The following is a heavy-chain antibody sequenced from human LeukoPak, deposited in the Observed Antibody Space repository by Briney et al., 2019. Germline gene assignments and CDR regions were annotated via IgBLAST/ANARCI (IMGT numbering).Heavy chain of an antibody. CDR1: GFTFSSYA. CDR3: AKDGERYFDWFSGHN. D-gene: IGHD3-9*01. Sequence: GGSLRLSCAASGFTFSSYAMSWVRQAPGKRLEWVSAISGSGGSTYYADSVKGRFTISRDNSKNTLYLQMNSLRAEDTAVYYCAKDGERYFDWFSGHNWGQGTLVTVSS. J-gene: IGHJ4*02. V-gene: IGHV3-23*01. CDR2: ISGSGGST.